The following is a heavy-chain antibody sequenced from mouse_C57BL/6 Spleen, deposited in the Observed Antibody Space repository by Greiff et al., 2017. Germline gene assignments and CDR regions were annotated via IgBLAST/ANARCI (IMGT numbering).Heavy chain of an antibody. D-gene: IGHD2-1*01. Sequence: QVQLQQPGAELVKPGASVKLSCKASGYTFTSYWMQWVKQRPGQGLEWIGEIDPSDSYTNYTQKFKGKATLTVDTSSSTAYMQLSSLTSEDSAVYYCARFCNFIAMDYWGQGTSVTVSS. V-gene: IGHV1-50*01. CDR1: GYTFTSYW. J-gene: IGHJ4*01. CDR2: IDPSDSYT. CDR3: ARFCNFIAMDY.